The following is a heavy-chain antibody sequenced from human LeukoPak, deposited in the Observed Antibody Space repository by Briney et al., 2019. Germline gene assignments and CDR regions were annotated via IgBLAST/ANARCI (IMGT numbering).Heavy chain of an antibody. V-gene: IGHV3-23*01. Sequence: GGSLRLSCAASGFTFSSYAMSWVRQAPGKGLEWVSAISGSGGSTYYADSVKGRFTISRDNSKNTLYLQMNSLRAEDTAVYYCAKHGGFWSGYYSHYYYYYYMDVWGKGTTVTVSS. CDR3: AKHGGFWSGYYSHYYYYYYMDV. D-gene: IGHD3-3*01. CDR2: ISGSGGST. J-gene: IGHJ6*03. CDR1: GFTFSSYA.